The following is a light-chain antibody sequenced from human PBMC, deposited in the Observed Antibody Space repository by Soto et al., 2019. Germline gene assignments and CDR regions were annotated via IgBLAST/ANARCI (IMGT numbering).Light chain of an antibody. CDR1: SSDVGGYNY. CDR3: SSYTSSSTL. J-gene: IGLJ1*01. Sequence: QSVLTQHASVSGSPGQSITISCTGTSSDVGGYNYISWYQQHPGKAPKLIIYAVTDRPSGVSSRFSGSKSGNTASLTISGLQAEDEADYYCSSYTSSSTLFGTGTKVTVL. CDR2: AVT. V-gene: IGLV2-14*01.